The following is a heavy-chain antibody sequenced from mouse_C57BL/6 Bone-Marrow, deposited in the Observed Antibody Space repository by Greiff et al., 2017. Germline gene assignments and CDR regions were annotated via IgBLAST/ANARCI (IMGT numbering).Heavy chain of an antibody. V-gene: IGHV1-9*01. J-gene: IGHJ2*01. D-gene: IGHD2-3*01. CDR3: ASIYDGYYYFDY. CDR1: GYTFTGYW. CDR2: ILPGSGST. Sequence: VQLQQSGAELMKPGASVKLSCKATGYTFTGYWIEWVKQRPGHGLAWIGEILPGSGSTNYNAKFKGKATFTADTSSNTAYMQLSSLTTEDSAIYYCASIYDGYYYFDYWGQGTTLTVSS.